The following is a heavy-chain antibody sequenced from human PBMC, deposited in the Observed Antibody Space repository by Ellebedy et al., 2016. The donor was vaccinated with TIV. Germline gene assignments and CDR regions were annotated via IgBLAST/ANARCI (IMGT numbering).Heavy chain of an antibody. CDR2: IYYSGST. Sequence: MPSETLSLTCTVSGGSISSYYWSWIRQPPGKGLEWIGYIYYSGSTNYNPSLKSRVTISVDTSKNQFSLKLRSVTAADTAVYYWARGYSYYDFWSGYYGSRGGVGFDPWGQGTLVTVSS. J-gene: IGHJ5*02. D-gene: IGHD3-3*01. CDR3: ARGYSYYDFWSGYYGSRGGVGFDP. V-gene: IGHV4-59*01. CDR1: GGSISSYY.